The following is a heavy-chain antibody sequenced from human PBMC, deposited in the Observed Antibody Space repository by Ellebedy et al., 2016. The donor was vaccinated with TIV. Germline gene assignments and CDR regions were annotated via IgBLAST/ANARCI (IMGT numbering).Heavy chain of an antibody. CDR2: VSYSGTTV. V-gene: IGHV3-11*01. J-gene: IGHJ5*02. CDR3: ARGGTGNESRREGRFDP. Sequence: PGGSLRLSCVASGFTFSDYYMSWLRQAPGKGPEWISYVSYSGTTVYYADSVKGRFAISRDNANNSLFLQMDSLRAEDTAMYYCARGGTGNESRREGRFDPWGQGTLVIVSS. CDR1: GFTFSDYY. D-gene: IGHD1-14*01.